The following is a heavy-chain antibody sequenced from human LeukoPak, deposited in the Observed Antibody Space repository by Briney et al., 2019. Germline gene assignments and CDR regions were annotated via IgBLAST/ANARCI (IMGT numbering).Heavy chain of an antibody. V-gene: IGHV3-30-3*01. CDR2: ISYDGSNK. D-gene: IGHD3-22*01. J-gene: IGHJ4*02. CDR3: ARDFSYDSSGYSDY. Sequence: GGSLRPSCAASGFTFSSYAMHWVRQAPGKGLEWVAVISYDGSNKYYADSVKGRFTISRDNSKNTLYLQMNSLRAEDTAVYYCARDFSYDSSGYSDYWGQGTLVTVSS. CDR1: GFTFSSYA.